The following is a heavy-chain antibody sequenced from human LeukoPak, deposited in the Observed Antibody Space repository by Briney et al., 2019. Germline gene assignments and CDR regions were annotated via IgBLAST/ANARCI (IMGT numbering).Heavy chain of an antibody. CDR1: GYTFTGYY. CDR3: ASVVEYCSGGSCYYFDY. V-gene: IGHV1-2*06. J-gene: IGHJ4*02. Sequence: GASVKVSCKASGYTFTGYYMHWVRQAPGQGLEWMGRINPNSGGTNYAQKFQGRVTMTRDTSISTAYMELSRLRSDDTAVYYCASVVEYCSGGSCYYFDYWGQGTLVTVSS. D-gene: IGHD2-15*01. CDR2: INPNSGGT.